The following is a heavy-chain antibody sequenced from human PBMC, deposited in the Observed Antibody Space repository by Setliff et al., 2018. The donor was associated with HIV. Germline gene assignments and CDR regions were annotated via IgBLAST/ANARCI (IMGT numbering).Heavy chain of an antibody. J-gene: IGHJ3*01. V-gene: IGHV1-18*01. Sequence: GASVKVSCKASGYTFTSYGISWVRQAPGQGLEWMGWISAYNGNTNYAQKLQGRVTMTTDTSTSTAYMELRSLRSDDTAVYYCARDTVLPLETIYYEEAFDLWGQGTMVTVSS. CDR3: ARDTVLPLETIYYEEAFDL. D-gene: IGHD3-16*01. CDR1: GYTFTSYG. CDR2: ISAYNGNT.